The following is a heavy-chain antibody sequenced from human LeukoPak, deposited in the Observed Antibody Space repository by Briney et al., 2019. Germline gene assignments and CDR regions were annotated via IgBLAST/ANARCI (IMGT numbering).Heavy chain of an antibody. D-gene: IGHD1-26*01. J-gene: IGHJ4*02. V-gene: IGHV4-31*03. Sequence: SQTLSLTCTVSGDSIISDDHCWGWIRQHPGKGLEWIGYMYSSGSTFYNPSLKSRVTMSVDTSKKQFSLKLSSVTAADTAVYFCARVGGWEPKLHGVTFDYLGQGTLVTVSS. CDR3: ARVGGWEPKLHGVTFDY. CDR1: GDSIISDDHC. CDR2: MYSSGST.